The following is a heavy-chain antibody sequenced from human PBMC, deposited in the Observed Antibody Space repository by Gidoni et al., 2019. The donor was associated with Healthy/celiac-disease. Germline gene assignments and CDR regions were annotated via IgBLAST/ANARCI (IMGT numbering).Heavy chain of an antibody. CDR1: GGSLSSGGYY. CDR3: ARSRLLVTTFLFDY. CDR2: IYYSGST. J-gene: IGHJ4*02. V-gene: IGHV4-31*03. Sequence: QVQLQESGPGLVKPSQTLSLTCTVSGGSLSSGGYYWSWIRQHPGKGLEWIGYIYYSGSTYYNPSLKSRVTISVHTSKNQFSLKLSSVTAADTAVYYCARSRLLVTTFLFDYWGQGTLVTVSS. D-gene: IGHD4-17*01.